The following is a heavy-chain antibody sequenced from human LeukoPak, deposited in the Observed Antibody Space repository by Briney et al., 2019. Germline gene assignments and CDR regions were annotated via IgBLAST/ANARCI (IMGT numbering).Heavy chain of an antibody. D-gene: IGHD5-12*01. CDR1: GGSITIHY. J-gene: IGHJ4*02. Sequence: KTSETLSLTCTVSGGSITIHYWSWIRQPPGKGLEWIGYIYDGRNTNYNPSLKSRVTISADTSKNQFSLKLSSVTAADTAVYYCARGYSGYDFYFDYWGQGTLVTVSS. CDR3: ARGYSGYDFYFDY. CDR2: IYDGRNT. V-gene: IGHV4-59*11.